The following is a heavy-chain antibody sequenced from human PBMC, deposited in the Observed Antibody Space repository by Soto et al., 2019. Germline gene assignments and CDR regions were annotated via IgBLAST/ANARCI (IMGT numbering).Heavy chain of an antibody. CDR2: ISYDGSNK. D-gene: IGHD2-15*01. CDR1: GFTFSSYA. V-gene: IGHV3-30-3*01. CDR3: VRGALGYCSGGSCYSDFDY. J-gene: IGHJ4*02. Sequence: GGSLRLSCAASGFTFSSYAMHWVRQAPGKGLEWVAVISYDGSNKYYADSVKGRFTISRDNSKNTLYLQMNSLRAEDTAVYYCVRGALGYCSGGSCYSDFDYWGQGTLVTVSS.